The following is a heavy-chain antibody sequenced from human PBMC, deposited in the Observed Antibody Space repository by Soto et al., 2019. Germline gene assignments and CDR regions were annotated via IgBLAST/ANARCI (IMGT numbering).Heavy chain of an antibody. CDR2: IYYSGRT. Sequence: QVQLQESGPGLVKPSQTLSLTCTVSGGSISSGTYYWTWIRQRPGKGLEWIGFIYYSGRTYYNPSLKSRTTISLDTSENQFSLRLSSVTAADTAVYYCARDSDFCTGGSCYGNFAFWGQGTLVTVSS. D-gene: IGHD2-15*01. CDR1: GGSISSGTYY. J-gene: IGHJ4*02. CDR3: ARDSDFCTGGSCYGNFAF. V-gene: IGHV4-31*03.